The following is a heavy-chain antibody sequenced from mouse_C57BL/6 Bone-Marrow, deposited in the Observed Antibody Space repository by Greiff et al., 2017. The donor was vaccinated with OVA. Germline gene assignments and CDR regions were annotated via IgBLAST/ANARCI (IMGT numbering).Heavy chain of an antibody. CDR3: TSYGNFDY. Sequence: EVKLMESGAELVRPGASVKLSCTASGFNIKDDYMHWVKQRPEQGLEWIGWIDPENGDTEYASKFQGKATIAADTSSNTAYLQLSSLTSEDTAVHYCTSYGNFDYWGQGTTLTVSS. J-gene: IGHJ2*01. CDR1: GFNIKDDY. D-gene: IGHD2-1*01. V-gene: IGHV14-4*01. CDR2: IDPENGDT.